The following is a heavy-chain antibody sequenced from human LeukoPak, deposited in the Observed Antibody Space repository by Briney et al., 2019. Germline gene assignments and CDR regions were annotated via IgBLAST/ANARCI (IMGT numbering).Heavy chain of an antibody. V-gene: IGHV4-34*01. CDR1: GASFSGSS. D-gene: IGHD4-17*01. J-gene: IGHJ6*02. CDR2: INHSGST. Sequence: SGTLSLTCAVYGASFSGSSWSWISQSPGNGLEWIGEINHSGSTNYNPSLKSRVTISVDTSKNQFSLKLSSVTAADTAVYYCARGIQAVYYYYGMDVWGQGTTVTVSS. CDR3: ARGIQAVYYYYGMDV.